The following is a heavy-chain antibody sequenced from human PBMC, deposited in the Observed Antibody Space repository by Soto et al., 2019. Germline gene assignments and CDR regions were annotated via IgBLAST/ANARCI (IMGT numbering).Heavy chain of an antibody. CDR3: ARDHRGGTDAFDI. V-gene: IGHV1-18*01. J-gene: IGHJ3*02. CDR2: ISAYNGNT. D-gene: IGHD2-15*01. CDR1: GYTFTSFG. Sequence: QVQLVQSGAEVKKPGASVKVSCKASGYTFTSFGISWVRQAPGQGLEWMGWISAYNGNTNYAENLQGRVTMTTDTPTSTAYMELRCLRSDDTAVYYCARDHRGGTDAFDIWGQGTMVTVSS.